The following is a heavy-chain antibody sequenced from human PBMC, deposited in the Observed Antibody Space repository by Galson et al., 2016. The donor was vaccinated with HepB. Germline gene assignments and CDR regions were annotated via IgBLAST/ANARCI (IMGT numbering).Heavy chain of an antibody. CDR3: AKEGRLGDGLDV. CDR1: GFTFRSYG. D-gene: IGHD3-10*01. J-gene: IGHJ6*02. V-gene: IGHV3-23*01. CDR2: ISGSGGGA. Sequence: SLRLSCAASGFTFRSYGMNWVRQAPGKGLEWVSGISGSGGGAYYGDSVKGRFTISRDNSKNTLHLQIKSLRAEDTAVYYCAKEGRLGDGLDVWGQGTTVTVSS.